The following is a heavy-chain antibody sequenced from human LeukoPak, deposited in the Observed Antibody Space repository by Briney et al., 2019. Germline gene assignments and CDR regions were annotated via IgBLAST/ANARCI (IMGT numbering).Heavy chain of an antibody. CDR3: ARDKAHSYGRYFDP. J-gene: IGHJ5*02. D-gene: IGHD5-18*01. V-gene: IGHV4-59*01. CDR1: GGSIRNYF. Sequence: PSETLSLTCSVSGGSIRNYFWSWIRQTPGKGLEWIGHISYGNTDYNPSLKSRVTISVDTPKNQFSLKLTSVTAADTAVYYCARDKAHSYGRYFDPWGQGALVTVSS. CDR2: ISYGNT.